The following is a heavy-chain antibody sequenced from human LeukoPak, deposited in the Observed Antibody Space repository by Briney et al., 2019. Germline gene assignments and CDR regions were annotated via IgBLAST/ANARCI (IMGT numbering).Heavy chain of an antibody. D-gene: IGHD6-19*01. Sequence: WASVKVSCKASGYTFTMYQIHWVRQAPGQGLEWMGRIIPIVAIPNYAQKFQGRVTITADKSTSMAYMDLSSLRSEDTAVYYCARGPTAQSDSFDIWGQGTMVTVSS. CDR2: IIPIVAIP. CDR3: ARGPTAQSDSFDI. V-gene: IGHV1-69*02. J-gene: IGHJ3*02. CDR1: GYTFTMYQ.